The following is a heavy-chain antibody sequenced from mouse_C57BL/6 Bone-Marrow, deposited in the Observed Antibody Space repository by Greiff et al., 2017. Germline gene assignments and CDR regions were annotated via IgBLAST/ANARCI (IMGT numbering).Heavy chain of an antibody. J-gene: IGHJ2*01. CDR2: INPNNGGT. CDR3: AITTVVATLDFDY. Sequence: QLQQSGPELVKPGASVKMSCKASGYTFTDYNMHWVKQSHGKSLEWIGYINPNNGGTSYHQKFKGKATLTVNKSCSTAYMELRSLTSEDSAVYYCAITTVVATLDFDYWGQGTTLTVSS. D-gene: IGHD1-1*01. V-gene: IGHV1-22*01. CDR1: GYTFTDYN.